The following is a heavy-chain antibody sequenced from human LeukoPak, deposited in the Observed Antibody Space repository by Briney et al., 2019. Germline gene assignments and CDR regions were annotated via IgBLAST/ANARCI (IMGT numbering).Heavy chain of an antibody. CDR1: GGSISSSSYY. CDR2: IYYSGST. V-gene: IGHV4-39*01. Sequence: SETLSLTCTVSGGSISSSSYYWGWIRQPPGKGLEWIGSIYYSGSTYYNPSLKSRVTMSVDTSKNQFSLKLSSVTAADTAVYYCARLPLAVADPSSDYWGQGTLVTVSS. CDR3: ARLPLAVADPSSDY. D-gene: IGHD6-19*01. J-gene: IGHJ4*02.